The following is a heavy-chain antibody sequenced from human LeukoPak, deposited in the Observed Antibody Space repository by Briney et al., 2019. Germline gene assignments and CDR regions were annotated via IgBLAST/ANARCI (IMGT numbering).Heavy chain of an antibody. V-gene: IGHV3-30*02. CDR1: GFTFSSYG. CDR3: AKGGSRAVRGVMNWFDP. J-gene: IGHJ5*02. CDR2: IRYDGSNK. D-gene: IGHD3-10*01. Sequence: GGSLRLSCAASGFTFSSYGMHWVRQAPGKGLEWVAFIRYDGSNKYYADSVKGRFTISRDNSKNTLYLQMNSLRAEDTAVYYCAKGGSRAVRGVMNWFDPWGQGTLVTASS.